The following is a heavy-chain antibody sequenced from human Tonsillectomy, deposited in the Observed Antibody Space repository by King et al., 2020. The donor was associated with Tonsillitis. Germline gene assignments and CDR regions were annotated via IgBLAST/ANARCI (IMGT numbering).Heavy chain of an antibody. Sequence: VQLVESGGGLVQPGRSLRLSCAASGFTFDDYAMHWVRQAPGKGLEWVSGISWNSGSIGYADSVKGRFTISRDNAKNSLYLQMNSLRAEDTALYYCAKDIVPAAQHYYYYGMDVWGQGTTVTVSS. J-gene: IGHJ6*02. V-gene: IGHV3-9*01. CDR3: AKDIVPAAQHYYYYGMDV. CDR2: ISWNSGSI. CDR1: GFTFDDYA. D-gene: IGHD2-2*01.